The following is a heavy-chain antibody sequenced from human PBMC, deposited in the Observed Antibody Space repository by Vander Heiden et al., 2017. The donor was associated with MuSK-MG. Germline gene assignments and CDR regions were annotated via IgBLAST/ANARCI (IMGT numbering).Heavy chain of an antibody. J-gene: IGHJ6*03. Sequence: EVQLVQSGAEVNKPGESLQISCKASGYSFTNYWIGWARQMPGKGLEWMGIIYPGDSETRYSPSFQGQITISADRSISTVYLQWSSLKASDSAMYFCARNTGSYYPYFYYYVDVWGQGTTVTVSS. V-gene: IGHV5-51*01. CDR3: ARNTGSYYPYFYYYVDV. CDR2: IYPGDSET. D-gene: IGHD1-26*01. CDR1: GYSFTNYW.